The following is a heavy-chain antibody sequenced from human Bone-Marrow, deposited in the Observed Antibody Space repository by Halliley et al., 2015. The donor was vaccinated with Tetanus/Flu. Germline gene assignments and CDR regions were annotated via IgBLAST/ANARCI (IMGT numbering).Heavy chain of an antibody. D-gene: IGHD3-16*01. V-gene: IGHV3-66*01. J-gene: IGHJ4*02. CDR3: ARDGLGYVDY. Sequence: KGPEWVSTVYNAGSTNYADSVKGTFTISRDSSRNTLFLQMSSLRVADTAVYYCARDGLGYVDYWGQGTLVTVSS. CDR2: VYNAGST.